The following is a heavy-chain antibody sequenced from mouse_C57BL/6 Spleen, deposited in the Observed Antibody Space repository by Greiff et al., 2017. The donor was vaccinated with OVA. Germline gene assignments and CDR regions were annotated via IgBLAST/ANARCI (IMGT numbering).Heavy chain of an antibody. CDR3: ARGAFDV. Sequence: DVKLVESEGGLVQPGSSMKLSCTASGFTFSDYYMAWVRQVPEKGLEWVANINYDGSSTYYLDSLKSRFIISRDNAKNILYLQVSRLKSEDTATYYCARGAFDVWGTGTTVTVSS. CDR1: GFTFSDYY. CDR2: INYDGSST. J-gene: IGHJ1*03. V-gene: IGHV5-16*01.